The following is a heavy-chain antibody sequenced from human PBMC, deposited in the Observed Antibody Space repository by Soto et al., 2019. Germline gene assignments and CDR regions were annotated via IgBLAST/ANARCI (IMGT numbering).Heavy chain of an antibody. D-gene: IGHD6-13*01. J-gene: IGHJ4*02. Sequence: GSLRLSCSASGFTFSSYTIHWVRQAPGKGLEYVSTISSNGGRTYYADSVKGRFTISRDNSKNTVYLQMSSLRADDTSVYYCVRCGSGSSWSHFDYWGQGTLVTVSS. V-gene: IGHV3-64D*06. CDR2: ISSNGGRT. CDR1: GFTFSSYT. CDR3: VRCGSGSSWSHFDY.